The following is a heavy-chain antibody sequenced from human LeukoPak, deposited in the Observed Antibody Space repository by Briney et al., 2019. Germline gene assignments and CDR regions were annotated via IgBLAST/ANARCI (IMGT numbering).Heavy chain of an antibody. V-gene: IGHV1-69*05. Sequence: GASVKVSCKASGGTFSSYAISWVRQAPGQGLEWMGGIIPIFGTANYAQKFQGRVTITTDESTSTAYMELSSLRSEDTAVYYCAVAGTRNYWFDPWGQETLVTVSS. CDR3: AVAGTRNYWFDP. CDR2: IIPIFGTA. D-gene: IGHD1-7*01. CDR1: GGTFSSYA. J-gene: IGHJ5*02.